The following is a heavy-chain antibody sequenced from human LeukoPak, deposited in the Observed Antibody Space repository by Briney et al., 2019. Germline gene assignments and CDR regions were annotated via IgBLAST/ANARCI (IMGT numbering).Heavy chain of an antibody. CDR1: GYTFTSYG. Sequence: GASVKVSCKASGYTFTSYGISWVRPAPGQGLEWMGWISAYNGNTQYAQKLQGRVTITTDTSTSTAYMELRSLRSDDTAVYYCARDDRSNTWSWFDPWGQGTLVTVSS. D-gene: IGHD3-22*01. V-gene: IGHV1-18*01. CDR3: ARDDRSNTWSWFDP. J-gene: IGHJ5*02. CDR2: ISAYNGNT.